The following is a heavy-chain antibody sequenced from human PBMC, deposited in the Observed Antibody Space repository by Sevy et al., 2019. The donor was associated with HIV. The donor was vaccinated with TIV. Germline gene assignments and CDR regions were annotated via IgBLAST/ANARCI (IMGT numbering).Heavy chain of an antibody. CDR1: GFTFSNYA. CDR3: AKVDVVVPVADYGLDV. D-gene: IGHD2-2*01. Sequence: GGSLRLSCAASGFTFSNYAMSWVRQAPGKGLEWVSSISRSGGSTYYADSVKGRFTISRDNSKNMLYVQMNSLRAEDTALYYCAKVDVVVPVADYGLDVWGQWTTVTVSS. CDR2: ISRSGGST. J-gene: IGHJ6*02. V-gene: IGHV3-23*01.